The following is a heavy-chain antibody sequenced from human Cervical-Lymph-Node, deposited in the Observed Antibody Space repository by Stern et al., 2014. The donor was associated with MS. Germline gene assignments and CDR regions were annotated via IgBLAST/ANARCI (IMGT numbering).Heavy chain of an antibody. CDR3: ARKDSHGWFDP. Sequence: VQLVESGAEVKKPGASVKVSCKASGYTFTSYYMPWVRQAPGQGLEWMGIINPSGGSTNYAQKFQGRVTMTRDTSTSTVYMELSSLRSEDTAVYYCARKDSHGWFDPWGQGTLVTGSS. D-gene: IGHD3/OR15-3a*01. CDR1: GYTFTSYY. CDR2: INPSGGST. V-gene: IGHV1-46*01. J-gene: IGHJ5*02.